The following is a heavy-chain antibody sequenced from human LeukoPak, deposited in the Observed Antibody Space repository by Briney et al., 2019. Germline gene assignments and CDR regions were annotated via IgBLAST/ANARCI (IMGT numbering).Heavy chain of an antibody. Sequence: SQTLSLTCTVSGGSISSGDYYWSWIRQPPGQGLEWIGYIYYSGSTYYNPSLKSRVTISVDTSKNQFSLKLSSVTAADTAVYYCARDPQPYYGGKSGYWGQGTLVTVSS. V-gene: IGHV4-30-4*01. D-gene: IGHD4-17*01. CDR1: GGSISSGDYY. CDR2: IYYSGST. J-gene: IGHJ4*02. CDR3: ARDPQPYYGGKSGY.